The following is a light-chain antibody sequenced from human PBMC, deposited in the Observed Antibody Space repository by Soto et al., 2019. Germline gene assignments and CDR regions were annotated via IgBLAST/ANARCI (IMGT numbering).Light chain of an antibody. CDR2: KAS. V-gene: IGKV1-5*03. CDR3: EVYNSYSWT. Sequence: QMGPSPSARSASVGDRNTITCRASRDIGSDLSWYQQKPGKAPTLLIYKASNLDYGVPSRFSGSGSGTEFTLTICSLQPDDFVSYWCEVYNSYSWTFGQGTKVDIK. CDR1: RDIGSD. J-gene: IGKJ1*01.